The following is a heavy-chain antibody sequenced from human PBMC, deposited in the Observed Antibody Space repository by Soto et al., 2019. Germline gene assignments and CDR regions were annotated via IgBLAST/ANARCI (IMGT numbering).Heavy chain of an antibody. CDR2: IYHSGST. CDR1: GGSISSGGYS. V-gene: IGHV4-30-2*01. Sequence: TLSLTCAVSGGSISSGGYSWSWIRQPPGKGLEWIGYIYHSGSTYYNPSLKSRVTISVDRSKNQFSLKLSSVTAADTAVYYCARSVVATRGHYYGMDVWGPGTTVTVSS. J-gene: IGHJ6*02. CDR3: ARSVVATRGHYYGMDV. D-gene: IGHD5-12*01.